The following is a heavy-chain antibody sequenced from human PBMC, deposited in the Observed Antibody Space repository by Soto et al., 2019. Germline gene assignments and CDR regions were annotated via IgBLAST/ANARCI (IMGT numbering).Heavy chain of an antibody. CDR2: IKSKTDGGTT. V-gene: IGHV3-15*07. CDR3: TTDVHSGYDFDYYYYGMDV. J-gene: IGHJ6*02. Sequence: EVQLVESGGGLVKPGGSLRLSCAASGFTFSNAWMNWVRQAPGKGLEWVGRIKSKTDGGTTDYAAPVKGRFTISRDDSKNTLYLQMNSLKTEDTAVYYCTTDVHSGYDFDYYYYGMDVWGQGTTVTVSS. CDR1: GFTFSNAW. D-gene: IGHD5-12*01.